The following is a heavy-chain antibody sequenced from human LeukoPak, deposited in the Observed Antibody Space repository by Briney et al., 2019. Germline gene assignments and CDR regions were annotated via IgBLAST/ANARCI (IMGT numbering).Heavy chain of an antibody. CDR3: AKGAAAGFSNPYYYYGMDV. CDR2: ISGSGGST. CDR1: GFTFSSYA. Sequence: PGGSLRLSCAASGFTFSSYAMSWVRQAPGKGPEWVSAISGSGGSTYYADSVKGRFTISRDNSKNTLYLQMNSLRAEDTAVYYCAKGAAAGFSNPYYYYGMDVWGQGTTVTVSS. D-gene: IGHD6-13*01. V-gene: IGHV3-23*01. J-gene: IGHJ6*02.